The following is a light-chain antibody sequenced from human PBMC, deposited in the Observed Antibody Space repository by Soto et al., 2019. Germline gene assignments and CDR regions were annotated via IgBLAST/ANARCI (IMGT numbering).Light chain of an antibody. V-gene: IGLV1-40*01. Sequence: QSVLTQPPSVSGAPGQRSIIPCTGSGANIGAGFDVHRYQHLPGTAPKLLVYDNDNRPSGLPARFSDSRSGTSASLAITSLQADDGADYYCQSYDNSLSGVVFGGGTKLTVL. J-gene: IGLJ2*01. CDR2: DND. CDR1: GANIGAGFD. CDR3: QSYDNSLSGVV.